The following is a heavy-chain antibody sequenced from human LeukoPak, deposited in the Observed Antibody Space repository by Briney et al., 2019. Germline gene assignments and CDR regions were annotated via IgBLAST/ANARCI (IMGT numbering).Heavy chain of an antibody. CDR1: GGSFSGYY. CDR3: ARGRFWSGYPD. D-gene: IGHD3-3*01. V-gene: IGHV4-34*01. J-gene: IGHJ4*02. CDR2: INHSGST. Sequence: SETLSLTCAVYGGSFSGYYWSWIRQPPGKGLEWIGEINHSGSTNYNPSLKSRVTISVDTSKNQFSLKLSSVTAADTAVYYCARGRFWSGYPDWGQGTLVTVSS.